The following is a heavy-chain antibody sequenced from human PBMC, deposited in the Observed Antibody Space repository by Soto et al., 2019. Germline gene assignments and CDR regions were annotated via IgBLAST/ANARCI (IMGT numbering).Heavy chain of an antibody. CDR3: ARGRGYSYGLDP. Sequence: SETLSLTCTVSGDSISSSNNYWSWIRQPPGEGLEWIGFISYSGTTSYSPSLKSRLAISLDTSKNQFSLSLSSVTAADTAVYYCARGRGYSYGLDPWGQGTLVTDSS. V-gene: IGHV4-30-4*01. CDR1: GDSISSSNNY. CDR2: ISYSGTT. J-gene: IGHJ5*02. D-gene: IGHD5-18*01.